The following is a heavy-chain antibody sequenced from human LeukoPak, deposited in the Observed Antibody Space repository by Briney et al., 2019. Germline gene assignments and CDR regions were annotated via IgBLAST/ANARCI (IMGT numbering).Heavy chain of an antibody. D-gene: IGHD1-26*01. J-gene: IGHJ4*02. CDR1: GFNFSSYG. V-gene: IGHV3-33*01. CDR3: AGDGRGGSYYTDY. Sequence: GGSLRLSCAASGFNFSSYGMHWVRQAPGKGLQWVAAIWYDDTNKYYADSVRDRFTISRGNSKNTLYLQMNSLRAEDTAVYYCAGDGRGGSYYTDYWGQGTLVTVSS. CDR2: IWYDDTNK.